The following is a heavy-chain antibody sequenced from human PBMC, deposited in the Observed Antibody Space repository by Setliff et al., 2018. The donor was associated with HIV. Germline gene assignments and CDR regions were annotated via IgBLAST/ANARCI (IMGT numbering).Heavy chain of an antibody. CDR2: IVPIFGTT. CDR3: ARGVGYCAGDCYSTYYYDYMDV. CDR1: GGTFSSYT. J-gene: IGHJ6*03. Sequence: SVKVSCKASGGTFSSYTISWVRQAPGQGLEWMGGIVPIFGTTKSAQKFQGRVTITADESTSTAYMELNGLRSEDTAVYYCARGVGYCAGDCYSTYYYDYMDVWG. D-gene: IGHD2-21*02. V-gene: IGHV1-69*13.